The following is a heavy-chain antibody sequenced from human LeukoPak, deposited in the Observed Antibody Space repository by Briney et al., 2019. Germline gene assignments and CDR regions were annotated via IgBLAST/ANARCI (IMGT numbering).Heavy chain of an antibody. D-gene: IGHD5-18*01. CDR3: AKDLSVGYGYLY. J-gene: IGHJ4*02. V-gene: IGHV3-23*01. Sequence: PGGSLRLSCAASGFSFSTYAMSWVRQAPGKGLEWVSSISGTGYTTYYADSVKGRFTISRDNSRDTLYLQMNSLRGEDTAVYYCAKDLSVGYGYLYWGQGTLVTVSS. CDR2: ISGTGYTT. CDR1: GFSFSTYA.